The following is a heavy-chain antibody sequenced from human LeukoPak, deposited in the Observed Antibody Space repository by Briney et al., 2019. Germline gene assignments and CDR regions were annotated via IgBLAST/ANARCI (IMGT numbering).Heavy chain of an antibody. J-gene: IGHJ4*02. D-gene: IGHD3-10*01. CDR3: ATYGSGSYYRKAFDY. Sequence: GGSLRLSCAASGFTFSSYAMSWVRQAPGKGLEWVSNITISGATTYYADSVKGRLTISRDNSKTTLYLQMNSLRAEDTAVYYCATYGSGSYYRKAFDYWGQGTLVTVSS. CDR1: GFTFSSYA. V-gene: IGHV3-23*01. CDR2: ITISGATT.